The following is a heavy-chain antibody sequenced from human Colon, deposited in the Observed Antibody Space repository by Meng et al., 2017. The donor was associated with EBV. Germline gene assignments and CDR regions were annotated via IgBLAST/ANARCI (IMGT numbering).Heavy chain of an antibody. D-gene: IGHD6-19*01. V-gene: IGHV4-39*01. CDR2: IGHSGFT. CDR1: RGAYRTSGYY. Sequence: QPPWQWSATRLEQPPEVLLLTGACPRGAYRTSGYYWGWIGQPPGNGLDWMGRIGHSGFTYNTPSLKSRVTVSIDTSRNQFSLWLTSVTAADTAVYYCVRSSGWVKTGFDPWGQGTLVTVSS. J-gene: IGHJ5*02. CDR3: VRSSGWVKTGFDP.